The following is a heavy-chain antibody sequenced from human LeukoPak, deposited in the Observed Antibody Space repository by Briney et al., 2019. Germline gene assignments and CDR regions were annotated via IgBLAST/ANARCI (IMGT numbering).Heavy chain of an antibody. CDR1: GVSLSSHG. Sequence: PGGSLRLSCVVSGVSLSSHGIHWVRQAPGKGLEWVAFIWSDGSSEYYADSVKGRITISRDNSKNTLYLEMNSLRADDTAVYYCARGWGSSVYASAFDIWGQGTMVTISS. J-gene: IGHJ3*02. CDR2: IWSDGSSE. CDR3: ARGWGSSVYASAFDI. V-gene: IGHV3-33*01. D-gene: IGHD3-22*01.